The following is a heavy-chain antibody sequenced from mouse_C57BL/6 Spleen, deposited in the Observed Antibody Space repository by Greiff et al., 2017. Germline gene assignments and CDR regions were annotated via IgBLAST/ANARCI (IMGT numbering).Heavy chain of an antibody. D-gene: IGHD1-1*01. CDR1: GYTFTSYT. V-gene: IGHV1-4*01. CDR3: ATGSSYVDY. J-gene: IGHJ2*01. Sequence: VQLQQSGAELARPGASVKMSCKASGYTFTSYTMHWVKQRPGQGLEWIGYINPSSGYTKYNQKFKDKATLTADKSSSTAYMQLSSLTSEDAAVYYCATGSSYVDYWGQGTTLTVSS. CDR2: INPSSGYT.